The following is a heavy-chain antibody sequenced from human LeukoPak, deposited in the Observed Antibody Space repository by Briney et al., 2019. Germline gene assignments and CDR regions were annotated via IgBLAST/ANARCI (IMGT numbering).Heavy chain of an antibody. CDR2: IRSKAYGGTT. J-gene: IGHJ4*02. CDR3: TRARRRNGDYVDY. Sequence: QPGRSLRLSCTTSGFTFGDYGMSWVRQAPGKGLEWVGFIRSKAYGGTTEYAASVKGRLIISRDDSKSIAYLQMNSLKTEDTAVYYCTRARRRNGDYVDYWGQGTLVTVSS. D-gene: IGHD1-1*01. CDR1: GFTFGDYG. V-gene: IGHV3-49*04.